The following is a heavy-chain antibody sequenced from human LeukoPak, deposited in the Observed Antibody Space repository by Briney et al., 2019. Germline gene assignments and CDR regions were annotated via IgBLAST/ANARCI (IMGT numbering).Heavy chain of an antibody. J-gene: IGHJ3*02. CDR1: GCTFTTYA. CDR2: ISAYNGNT. D-gene: IGHD3-22*01. V-gene: IGHV1-18*01. CDR3: ARDGSDSSGYYAFDI. Sequence: ASVKVSCKASGCTFTTYAISWVRQAPGQGLEWMGWISAYNGNTNYAQKLQGRVTMTTDTSTSTAYMELRSLRSDDTAVYYCARDGSDSSGYYAFDIWGQGTMVTVSS.